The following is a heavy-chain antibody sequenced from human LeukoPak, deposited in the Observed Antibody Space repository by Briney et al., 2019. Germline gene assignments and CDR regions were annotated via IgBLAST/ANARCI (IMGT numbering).Heavy chain of an antibody. Sequence: GGSLRLSCAASGFTFSSYWMHWVRQAPGKGLVWVARINSDGSTTNYADSVKGRFTISRDNAKNTLYLQMNSLRVEDTAVYYCASPTARYSGYDWDYFDYWGQGALVTVSS. V-gene: IGHV3-74*01. CDR2: INSDGSTT. CDR1: GFTFSSYW. D-gene: IGHD5-12*01. CDR3: ASPTARYSGYDWDYFDY. J-gene: IGHJ4*02.